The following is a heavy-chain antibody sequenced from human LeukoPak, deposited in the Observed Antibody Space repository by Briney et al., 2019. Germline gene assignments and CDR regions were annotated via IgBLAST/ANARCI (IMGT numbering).Heavy chain of an antibody. CDR3: ARASGCYDFWSGYCPGDAFDI. D-gene: IGHD3-3*01. Sequence: PGGSLRLSCAASGFTFSDYYMSWIRQAPGKGLEWVSYISSSGSTIYYADSVKGRFTISRDNAKNSLYLQMNSLRAEDTAVYCCARASGCYDFWSGYCPGDAFDIWGQGTMVTVSS. V-gene: IGHV3-11*01. CDR1: GFTFSDYY. J-gene: IGHJ3*02. CDR2: ISSSGSTI.